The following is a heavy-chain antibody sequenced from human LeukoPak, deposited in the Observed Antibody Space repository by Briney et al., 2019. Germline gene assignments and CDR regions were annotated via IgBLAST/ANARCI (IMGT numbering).Heavy chain of an antibody. D-gene: IGHD6-13*01. V-gene: IGHV1-46*01. CDR2: ISPSGGST. CDR1: GYTFTSNY. J-gene: IGHJ4*02. Sequence: ASVKVSCKAFGYTFTSNYMHWVRQAPGQGPEWMGVISPSGGSTTYAQKFQGRVTLTRDMSTSTDYLELSSLRSEDTAVYYCAKVRQQLVRTHFDYWGQGTLVTGS. CDR3: AKVRQQLVRTHFDY.